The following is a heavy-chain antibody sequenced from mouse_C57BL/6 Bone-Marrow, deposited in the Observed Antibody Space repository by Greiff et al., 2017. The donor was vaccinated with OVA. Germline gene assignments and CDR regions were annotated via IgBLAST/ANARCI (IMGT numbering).Heavy chain of an antibody. CDR3: ARSSYDSSSYDMDY. CDR2: INPNNGGT. D-gene: IGHD1-1*01. J-gene: IGHJ4*01. Sequence: EVQLQQSGPELVKPGASVKISCKASGYTFTDYYMNWVKQSHGKSLEWIGDINPNNGGTSYNQKFKGKATLTVDKSSSTAYMELRSLTSEDSTVNYCARSSYDSSSYDMDYWGQGTTVTVSS. V-gene: IGHV1-26*01. CDR1: GYTFTDYY.